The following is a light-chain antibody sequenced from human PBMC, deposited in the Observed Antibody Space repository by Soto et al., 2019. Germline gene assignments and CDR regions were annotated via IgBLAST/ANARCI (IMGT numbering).Light chain of an antibody. J-gene: IGKJ4*01. CDR2: AAS. CDR3: QQAYGSPLT. CDR1: QGINIY. Sequence: DIQMTQSPSSLSASVGDRVTLTCRTSQGINIYLNWYQQRPGKAPQLLIYAASNLHSGVPSRFSGSGSGTDFSLTINNLQPEDDATYYCQQAYGSPLTFGGGTKVE. V-gene: IGKV1-39*01.